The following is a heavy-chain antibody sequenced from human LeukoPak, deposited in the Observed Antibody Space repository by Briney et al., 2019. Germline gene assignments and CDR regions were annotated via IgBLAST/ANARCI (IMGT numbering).Heavy chain of an antibody. CDR1: SGSIRTSY. D-gene: IGHD1-7*01. CDR3: ARDNWNYGSSMDV. Sequence: SETLSLTCTVSSGSIRTSYCSWIRQPPGKGLEWIGYIYYSGSTNYNPSLKSRVTISVDTSKNQFSLKLSSVTAADTAVYYCARDNWNYGSSMDVWGQGTTVTVSS. J-gene: IGHJ6*02. V-gene: IGHV4-59*01. CDR2: IYYSGST.